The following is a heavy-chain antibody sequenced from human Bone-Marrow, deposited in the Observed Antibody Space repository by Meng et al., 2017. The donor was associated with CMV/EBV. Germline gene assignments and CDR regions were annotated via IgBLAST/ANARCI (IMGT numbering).Heavy chain of an antibody. D-gene: IGHD1-26*01. CDR1: GYTFSNYG. V-gene: IGHV1-18*01. CDR2: ISAYNGNT. J-gene: IGHJ6*02. CDR3: ARDAVGATAHRGFYYYYYGMDV. Sequence: ASVKVSCKASGYTFSNYGISWVRQAPGQGLEWMGWISAYNGNTNYAQKLQGRVTMTTDTSTNTAYMELRSLRSDDTAVYYCARDAVGATAHRGFYYYYYGMDVWGQGTTVTVS.